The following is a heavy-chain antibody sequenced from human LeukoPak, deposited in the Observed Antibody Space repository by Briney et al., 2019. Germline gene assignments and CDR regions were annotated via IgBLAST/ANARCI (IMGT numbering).Heavy chain of an antibody. J-gene: IGHJ4*02. V-gene: IGHV3-15*07. Sequence: GGSLRLSCAASGFTFSNAWMNWVRQAPGKGLEWVGRIKSKTDGGTTDYAAPVKGRFTISRDDSKNTLCLQMNSLKTEDTAVYYCTTDLYCTNGVCRDYWGQGTLVTVSS. D-gene: IGHD2-8*01. CDR2: IKSKTDGGTT. CDR1: GFTFSNAW. CDR3: TTDLYCTNGVCRDY.